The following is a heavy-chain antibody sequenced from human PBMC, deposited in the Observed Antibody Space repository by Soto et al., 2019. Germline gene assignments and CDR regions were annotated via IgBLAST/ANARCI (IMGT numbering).Heavy chain of an antibody. D-gene: IGHD3-3*01. Sequence: PGGSLRLSCTASGFTFGDYAMSWFRQAPGKGLEWVGFIRSKAYGGTTEYAASVKGRFTISRDDSKSIAYLQMNSLKTEDTAVYYCTRGDHIYYDFWSQHNLLASCGQGSLVTVSS. CDR2: IRSKAYGGTT. CDR3: TRGDHIYYDFWSQHNLLAS. J-gene: IGHJ1*01. V-gene: IGHV3-49*03. CDR1: GFTFGDYA.